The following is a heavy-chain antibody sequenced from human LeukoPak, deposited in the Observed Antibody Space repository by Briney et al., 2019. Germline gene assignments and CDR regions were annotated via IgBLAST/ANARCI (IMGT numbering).Heavy chain of an antibody. V-gene: IGHV4-59*01. CDR1: GGSISSYY. CDR2: IYYSGST. Sequence: SETLSLTCTVSGGSISSYYWSWIRQPPGKGLEWIGYIYYSGSTNYNPSLKSRVTISLDTSKNQFSLELSSVTAADTAVYYCASVSSGTYAYGMDVWGQGTTVTVSS. CDR3: ASVSSGTYAYGMDV. J-gene: IGHJ6*02. D-gene: IGHD1-26*01.